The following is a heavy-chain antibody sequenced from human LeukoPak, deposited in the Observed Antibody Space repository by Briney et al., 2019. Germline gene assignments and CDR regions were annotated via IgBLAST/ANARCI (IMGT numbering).Heavy chain of an antibody. CDR3: ATGYRGITMIVVARGAFDI. V-gene: IGHV1-24*01. J-gene: IGHJ3*02. Sequence: ASVKVSCKVSGYTLTELSMHWVRRAPGKELEWMGGFDPEDGETIYAQKFQGRVTMTEDTSTDTAYMELSSLRSEDTAVYYCATGYRGITMIVVARGAFDIWGQGTMVTVSS. CDR2: FDPEDGET. CDR1: GYTLTELS. D-gene: IGHD3-22*01.